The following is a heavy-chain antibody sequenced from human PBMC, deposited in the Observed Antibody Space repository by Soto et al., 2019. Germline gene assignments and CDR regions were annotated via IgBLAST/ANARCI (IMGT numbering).Heavy chain of an antibody. CDR2: IIPILGIA. J-gene: IGHJ6*02. V-gene: IGHV1-69*02. D-gene: IGHD3-22*01. CDR1: GGTFSSYT. CDR3: AHLKYFYDSCGSNYYYYYYYVMDV. Sequence: ASVKVSCKASGGTFSSYTISWVRQAPGQGIEWVGRIIPILGIANYAQKFQGRVTITADESTSTAYMELSSLRSEDTAVYYCAHLKYFYDSCGSNYYYYYYYVMDVCGQGSSVIGSS.